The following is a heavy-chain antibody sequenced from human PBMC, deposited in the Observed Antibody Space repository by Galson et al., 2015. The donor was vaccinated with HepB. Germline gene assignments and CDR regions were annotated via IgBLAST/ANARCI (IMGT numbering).Heavy chain of an antibody. Sequence: SVKVSCKASGFMFTGYYLHWVRQVPGQRLEWMGRINPDGGATDYAQRFQDRVTLTSDTSINTAYMELRSLRPDDTAVYFCARDSHMDVWGTGTTVIVSS. CDR2: INPDGGAT. CDR1: GFMFTGYY. CDR3: ARDSHMDV. J-gene: IGHJ6*03. V-gene: IGHV1-2*06.